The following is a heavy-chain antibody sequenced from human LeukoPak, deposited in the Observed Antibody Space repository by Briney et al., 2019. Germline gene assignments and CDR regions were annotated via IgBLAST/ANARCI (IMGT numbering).Heavy chain of an antibody. J-gene: IGHJ4*02. CDR3: ARVLALSPLYYFDY. V-gene: IGHV4-39*01. CDR1: GGSISSSGYY. CDR2: VYYSGRT. Sequence: PSETLSLTCTVSGGSISSSGYYWGWIRQPPGKGLEWIGRVYYSGRTYYNPSLKSRVTTSVDTSKNQFSLKLSSVTAADTAVYYCARVLALSPLYYFDYWGQGTLVTVSS.